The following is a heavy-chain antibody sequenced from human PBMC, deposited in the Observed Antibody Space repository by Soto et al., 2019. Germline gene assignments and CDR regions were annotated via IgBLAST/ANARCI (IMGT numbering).Heavy chain of an antibody. Sequence: QVQLVESGGGVVQPGRSLRLSCAASGFTYGMHWVRQAPGKGLEWVAVTWYDGSNKYYADSVKGRFTISRDNSKNTLYLQMNSLRAEDTVVYDCALEGGGAIRRSYFDYWGQGTLVTVSS. D-gene: IGHD3-16*01. CDR3: ALEGGGAIRRSYFDY. V-gene: IGHV3-33*01. CDR2: TWYDGSNK. J-gene: IGHJ4*02. CDR1: GFTYG.